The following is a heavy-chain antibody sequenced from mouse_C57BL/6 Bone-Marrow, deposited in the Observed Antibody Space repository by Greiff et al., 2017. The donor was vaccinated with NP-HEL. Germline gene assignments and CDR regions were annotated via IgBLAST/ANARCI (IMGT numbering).Heavy chain of an antibody. CDR3: ARKEDYDLYFDV. D-gene: IGHD2-4*01. V-gene: IGHV1-4*01. CDR2: INPSSGYT. J-gene: IGHJ1*03. CDR1: GYTFTSYT. Sequence: QVQLQQSGAELARPGASVKMSCTASGYTFTSYTMHWVTQRPGPGLEWIGYINPSSGYTKYNQKLQDQATLTADKSSSTTYMQLSSLTSEDAAVYYWARKEDYDLYFDVWGKGTTVTVSS.